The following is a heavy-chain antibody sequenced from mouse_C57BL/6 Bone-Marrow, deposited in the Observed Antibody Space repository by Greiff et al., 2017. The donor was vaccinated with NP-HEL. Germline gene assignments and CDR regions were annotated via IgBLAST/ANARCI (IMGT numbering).Heavy chain of an antibody. CDR3: ARWNYGSSYPSFYYFDY. Sequence: VMLVESGAELMKPGASVKLSCKATGYTFTGYWIEWVKQRPGHGLEWIGEILPGSGSTNYNEKFKGKATFTADTSSNTAYMQLSSLTTEDSAIYYCARWNYGSSYPSFYYFDYWGQGTTLTVSS. J-gene: IGHJ2*01. D-gene: IGHD1-1*01. CDR1: GYTFTGYW. CDR2: ILPGSGST. V-gene: IGHV1-9*01.